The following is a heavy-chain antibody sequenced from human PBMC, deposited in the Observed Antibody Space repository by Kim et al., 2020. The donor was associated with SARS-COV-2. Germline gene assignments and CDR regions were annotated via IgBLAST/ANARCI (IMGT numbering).Heavy chain of an antibody. Sequence: GGSLRLSCAASGFTFSSYGMHWVRQAPGKGLEWVAVISYDGSNKYYADSVKGRFTISRDNSKNTLYLQMNSLRAEDTAVYYCAKPLYGSVGDWFDPWGQG. CDR2: ISYDGSNK. CDR3: AKPLYGSVGDWFDP. J-gene: IGHJ5*02. CDR1: GFTFSSYG. D-gene: IGHD3-16*01. V-gene: IGHV3-30*18.